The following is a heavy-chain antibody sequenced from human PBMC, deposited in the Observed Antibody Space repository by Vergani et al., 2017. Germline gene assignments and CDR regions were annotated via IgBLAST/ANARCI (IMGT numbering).Heavy chain of an antibody. CDR1: GFTFSTYA. V-gene: IGHV3-23*01. CDR2: ISASSSTT. J-gene: IGHJ4*02. Sequence: EVQLLESGGSLKQPGGSVRLSCAASGFTFSTYAMTWVRQAPGKGLEWVSVISASSSTTYYADSVKGRFTISRDNSKKMLYLQMDSLRPEDAAVYYCAKGFIAAAVNFDSWGQGALVSVSS. D-gene: IGHD6-13*01. CDR3: AKGFIAAAVNFDS.